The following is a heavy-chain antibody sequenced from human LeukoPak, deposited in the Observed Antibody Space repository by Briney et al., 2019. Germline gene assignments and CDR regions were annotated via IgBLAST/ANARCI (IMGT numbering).Heavy chain of an antibody. V-gene: IGHV1-2*02. CDR1: GFSFTGFY. CDR3: ARGTYYYDSSGYYYFPY. D-gene: IGHD3-22*01. Sequence: ASVKVSCKASGFSFTGFYIHWMRQAPGQGLEWMGWINPNSGGTNYAQKFQGRVTMTRDTSISTAYMELSRLRSDDTAVYYCARGTYYYDSSGYYYFPYWGQGTLVTVSS. J-gene: IGHJ4*02. CDR2: INPNSGGT.